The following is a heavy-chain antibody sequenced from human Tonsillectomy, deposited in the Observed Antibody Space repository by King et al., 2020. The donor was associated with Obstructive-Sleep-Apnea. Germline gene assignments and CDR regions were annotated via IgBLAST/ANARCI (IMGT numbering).Heavy chain of an antibody. D-gene: IGHD1-1*01. Sequence: VQLVESGGGLVQPGGSLRLSCAASGFTFSAYWMSWVRQAPGKGLEWVASIKADGSEKYYVDSVKGRFTISRDNAKSSLYLQINSLRAEDTTLYYCARDVSTGAFDYWGQGTLVTVSS. J-gene: IGHJ4*02. CDR3: ARDVSTGAFDY. CDR2: IKADGSEK. V-gene: IGHV3-7*01. CDR1: GFTFSAYW.